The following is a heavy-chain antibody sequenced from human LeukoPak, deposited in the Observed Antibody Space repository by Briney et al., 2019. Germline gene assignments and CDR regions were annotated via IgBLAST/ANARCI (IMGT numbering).Heavy chain of an antibody. D-gene: IGHD2-8*02. CDR1: GFTFKNFG. CDR3: AKRRPTGNYFDY. Sequence: GGSLRLSCEGSGFTFKNFGMRWIRQAPGKGREWVSEVSGSGRITDYADSVKGRFAISRDNSKNALYLQMNNLGVEDTAIYYCAKRRPTGNYFDYWGQGTLVTVSA. V-gene: IGHV3-23*01. CDR2: VSGSGRIT. J-gene: IGHJ4*02.